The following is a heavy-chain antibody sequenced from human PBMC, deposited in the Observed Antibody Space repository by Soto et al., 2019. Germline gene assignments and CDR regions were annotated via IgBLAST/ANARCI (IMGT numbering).Heavy chain of an antibody. J-gene: IGHJ4*02. Sequence: SETLSLTCTVSGGSISSGGYYWSWIRQHPGKGLEWIGYIYYSGSTNYNPSLKSRVTISVDTSKNQFSLKLSSVTAADTAVYYCAREAIQLCFHYLDYSGQGTLVPVSS. CDR3: AREAIQLCFHYLDY. CDR2: IYYSGST. CDR1: GGSISSGGYY. D-gene: IGHD5-18*01. V-gene: IGHV4-61*08.